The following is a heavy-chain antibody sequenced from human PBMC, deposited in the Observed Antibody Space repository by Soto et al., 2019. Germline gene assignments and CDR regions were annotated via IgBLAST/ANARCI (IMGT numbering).Heavy chain of an antibody. Sequence: EVQLVESGGDLVQPGGSLRLSCAASGFTFSSYDMHWVRQAAGKGLEWVSAIGTAGDPYYTDSAKGRFTISRENAQNSLFLHMNSLRAGDTAGYYCARGSFGAGSFRAYMDVWGRGTTVTVSS. D-gene: IGHD3-10*01. CDR1: GFTFSSYD. CDR3: ARGSFGAGSFRAYMDV. CDR2: IGTAGDP. J-gene: IGHJ6*03. V-gene: IGHV3-13*05.